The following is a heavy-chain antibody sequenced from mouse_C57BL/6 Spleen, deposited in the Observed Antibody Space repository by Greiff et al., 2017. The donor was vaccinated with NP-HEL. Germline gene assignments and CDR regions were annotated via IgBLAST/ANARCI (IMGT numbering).Heavy chain of an antibody. CDR3: TTDYYGSLYAMDY. CDR2: IDPENGDT. Sequence: VQLQQSGAELVRPGASVKLSCTASGFNIKDDYMHWVKQRPEQGLEWIGWIDPENGDTEYASKFQGKATITADTSTNTAYLQLSSLKSEDTAVYYCTTDYYGSLYAMDYWGQGTSVTVSS. CDR1: GFNIKDDY. D-gene: IGHD1-1*01. J-gene: IGHJ4*01. V-gene: IGHV14-4*01.